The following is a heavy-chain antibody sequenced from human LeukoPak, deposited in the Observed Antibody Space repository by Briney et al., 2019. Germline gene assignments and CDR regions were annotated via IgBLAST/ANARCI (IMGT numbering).Heavy chain of an antibody. CDR3: ARLRATLTVVVTLFDS. CDR2: MYYSGDT. J-gene: IGHJ4*02. V-gene: IGHV4-39*01. Sequence: SETLSLTCAVSGGSISSGPYYWGWIRQPPGKGLEWIGSMYYSGDTYYEPSLQSRVTISGDPSKNQFSLKLSSVTAADTAVYYCARLRATLTVVVTLFDSWGQGTLVTVSS. D-gene: IGHD3-22*01. CDR1: GGSISSGPYY.